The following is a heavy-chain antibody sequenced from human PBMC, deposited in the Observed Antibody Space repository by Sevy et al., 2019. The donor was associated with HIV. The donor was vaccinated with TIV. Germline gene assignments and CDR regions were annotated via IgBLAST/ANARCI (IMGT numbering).Heavy chain of an antibody. D-gene: IGHD6-19*01. J-gene: IGHJ6*02. V-gene: IGHV3-23*01. Sequence: GESLKISCAASGFTFSSYVMTWVRQAPGKGLEWVLAISGSGGTTYYADSVQGRFTISRDKSKNTLYLQMNSLRAEDTAVYYCAKVLARGVAVAGTAWGMDVWGQRTTVTVSS. CDR3: AKVLARGVAVAGTAWGMDV. CDR1: GFTFSSYV. CDR2: ISGSGGTT.